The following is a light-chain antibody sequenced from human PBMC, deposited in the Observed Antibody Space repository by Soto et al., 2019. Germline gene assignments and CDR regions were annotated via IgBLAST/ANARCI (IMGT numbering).Light chain of an antibody. CDR3: QQTYTTPWT. J-gene: IGKJ1*01. CDR1: QSISSY. V-gene: IGKV1-39*01. CDR2: ATS. Sequence: DIQMTQSPSSLSASLGDRLTITCRASQSISSYLNWYQQKPGKAPKLLIHATSTLQSGVPSRFSGSGSGTDFTLTISSLQPEDFATYHCQQTYTTPWTFGQGTKVEVK.